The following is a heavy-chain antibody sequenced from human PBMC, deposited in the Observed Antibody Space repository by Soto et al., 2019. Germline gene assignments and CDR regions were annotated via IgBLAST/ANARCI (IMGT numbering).Heavy chain of an antibody. J-gene: IGHJ4*02. CDR2: ISTDGSIT. CDR1: GLIFSNYK. V-gene: IGHV3-74*01. CDR3: ARDTDGLHY. Sequence: VQLVESGGDLVQPRGSLRLSCAASGLIFSNYKMHWVRQAPGKGLVWVSRISTDGSITDYADSVKGRFTVSRDNAKNTLYLQMNSLRAEDTAVYYCARDTDGLHYWGQGTLVTVSS.